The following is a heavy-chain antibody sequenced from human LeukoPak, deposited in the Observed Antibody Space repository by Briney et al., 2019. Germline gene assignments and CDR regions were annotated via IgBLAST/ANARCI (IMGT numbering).Heavy chain of an antibody. D-gene: IGHD1-26*01. CDR1: GFTFDDYA. Sequence: GGSLRLSCAASGFTFDDYAMHWVRQAPGKGLEWVSGISWNSGSIGYADSVKGRFTISRDKAKNSLYLQMNSLRAEDMALYYCAKDSGGSYYYFDYWGQGTLVTVSS. CDR2: ISWNSGSI. V-gene: IGHV3-9*03. CDR3: AKDSGGSYYYFDY. J-gene: IGHJ4*02.